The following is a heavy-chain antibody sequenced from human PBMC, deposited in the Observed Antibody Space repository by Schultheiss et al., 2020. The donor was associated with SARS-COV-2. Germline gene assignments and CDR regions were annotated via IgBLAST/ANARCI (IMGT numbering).Heavy chain of an antibody. CDR1: GFTFSSYS. CDR2: ISSSSSYI. D-gene: IGHD2-2*01. V-gene: IGHV3-21*01. Sequence: GGSLRLSCAASGFTFSSYSMNWVRQAPGNGLEWVSSISSSSSYIYYADSVKGRFTISRDNAKNSLYLQMNSLRAEDTAVYYCARDLARIVVVPAATNYYYYGMDVWGQGTTVTVSS. CDR3: ARDLARIVVVPAATNYYYYGMDV. J-gene: IGHJ6*02.